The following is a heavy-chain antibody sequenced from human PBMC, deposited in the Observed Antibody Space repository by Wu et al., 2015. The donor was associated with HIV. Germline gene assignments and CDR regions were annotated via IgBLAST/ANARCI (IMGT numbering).Heavy chain of an antibody. CDR2: IIPIFGTA. CDR1: GGTFSTYA. CDR3: ARERMADWYYNL. J-gene: IGHJ2*01. Sequence: QVQLVQSGAEVKKPGSSVKVSCKASGGTFSTYAISWVRQAPGQGLDWMGRIIPIFGTADYAQKFQGRVTITADESTSTAYMELSSLKSEDTAMYYCARERMADWYYNLWGRGTLVTVSS. V-gene: IGHV1-69*15. D-gene: IGHD2-8*01.